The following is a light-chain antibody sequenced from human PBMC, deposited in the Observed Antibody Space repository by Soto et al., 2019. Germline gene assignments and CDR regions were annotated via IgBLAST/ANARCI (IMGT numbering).Light chain of an antibody. Sequence: EIVMTQSPATLSVSPGEGATLSCKASQNVYNNLAWYQQRPGQPPRLLIYDASTRATGISARFSGSGYGTEFTLTISSLLSEDFAVYFCQQCRNWQLTFGGGTKVDIK. J-gene: IGKJ4*01. CDR1: QNVYNN. V-gene: IGKV3-15*01. CDR2: DAS. CDR3: QQCRNWQLT.